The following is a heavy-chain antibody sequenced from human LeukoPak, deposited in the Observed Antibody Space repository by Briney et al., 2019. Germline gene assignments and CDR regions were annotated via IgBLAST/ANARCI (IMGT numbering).Heavy chain of an antibody. CDR2: IYHSGST. Sequence: GSLRLSCAASGFTFSSYAMSWVRQAPGKGLEWIGSIYHSGSTYYNPSLKSRVTISVDTSKNQFSLKLSSVTAADTAVYYCARQQWLVRFAFDIWGQGTMVTVSS. V-gene: IGHV4-38-2*01. D-gene: IGHD6-19*01. CDR1: GFTFSSYA. J-gene: IGHJ3*02. CDR3: ARQQWLVRFAFDI.